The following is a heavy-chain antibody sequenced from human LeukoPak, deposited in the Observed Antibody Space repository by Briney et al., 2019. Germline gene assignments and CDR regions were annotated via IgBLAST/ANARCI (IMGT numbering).Heavy chain of an antibody. V-gene: IGHV1-69*13. Sequence: ASVKVSCKASGGTFSSYAISWVRQAPGQGLEWMGGIIPIFGTANYAQKFQGRVTITADESTSTAYMELSSLRSEDTAVYYCASWLLGADHPLNQGYYWGQGTLVTVSS. CDR3: ASWLLGADHPLNQGYY. CDR2: IIPIFGTA. J-gene: IGHJ4*02. D-gene: IGHD1-26*01. CDR1: GGTFSSYA.